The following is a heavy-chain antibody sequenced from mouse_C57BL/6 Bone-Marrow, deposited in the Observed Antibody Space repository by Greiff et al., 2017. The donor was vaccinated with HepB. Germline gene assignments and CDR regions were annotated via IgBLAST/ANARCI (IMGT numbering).Heavy chain of an antibody. Sequence: EVKLQESGAELVRPGASVKLSCTASGFNINDDYMHWVKQRPEQGLEWIGWIDPDNGDTEYASKFQGKATITADTSSNTAYLQLSSLTSEDTAVYYCTARGVCYGDSAWFAYWGQGTLVTVSA. CDR2: IDPDNGDT. J-gene: IGHJ3*01. V-gene: IGHV14-4*01. CDR1: GFNINDDY. D-gene: IGHD2-13*01. CDR3: TARGVCYGDSAWFAY.